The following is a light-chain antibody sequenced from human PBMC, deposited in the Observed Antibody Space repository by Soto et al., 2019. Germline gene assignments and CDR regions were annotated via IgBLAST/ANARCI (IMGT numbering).Light chain of an antibody. CDR1: QGISNY. J-gene: IGKJ1*01. CDR3: QKYNSAPWT. CDR2: AAS. V-gene: IGKV1-27*01. Sequence: DLQITESPSSLSASVGDRVTITCRASQGISNYLAWYQQKPGKVPKLLIYAASTLQSGVPSRFSGSGSGTDFTLTISSLQPEDVATYYCQKYNSAPWTFGQGTKVDIK.